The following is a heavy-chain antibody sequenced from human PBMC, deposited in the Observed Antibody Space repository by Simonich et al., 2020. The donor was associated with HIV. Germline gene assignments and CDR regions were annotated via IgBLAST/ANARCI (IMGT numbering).Heavy chain of an antibody. D-gene: IGHD2-2*01. CDR3: ARGFYQRLYYFDY. Sequence: QVQLQQWGAGLLTPSETLSITCAVYGGSFSGYYWSWIRQPPGKGLEWIGEINHSGSTNYNPSLKSRVTISVDTSKNQFSLKLSSVTAADTAVYYCARGFYQRLYYFDYWGQGTLVTVSS. V-gene: IGHV4-34*01. CDR2: INHSGST. CDR1: GGSFSGYY. J-gene: IGHJ4*02.